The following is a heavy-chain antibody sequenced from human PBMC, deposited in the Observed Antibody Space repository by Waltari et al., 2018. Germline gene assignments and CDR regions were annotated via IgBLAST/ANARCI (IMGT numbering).Heavy chain of an antibody. J-gene: IGHJ4*02. CDR2: IYSGGST. V-gene: IGHV3-23*03. Sequence: EVQLLESGGGLVQPGGSLRLSCAASGFTVSSYAMRWVRQAPGKGLEWVSVIYSGGSTYYADSVKGRFTISRDNSKNTLYLQMNSLRAEDTAVYYCAKARGFYGGNSGLDYWGQGTLVTVSS. CDR3: AKARGFYGGNSGLDY. D-gene: IGHD4-17*01. CDR1: GFTVSSYA.